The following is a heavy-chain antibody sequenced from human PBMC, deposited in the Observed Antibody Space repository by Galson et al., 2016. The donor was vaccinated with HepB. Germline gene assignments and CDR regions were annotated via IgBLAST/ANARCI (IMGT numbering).Heavy chain of an antibody. CDR1: GLSNYW. Sequence: SLRLSCAASGLSNYWMSWFRPAPGKGLEWVANIKQDGSEKSYVDSVEGRFTISRDNAKNSLYLQMNNLRAEDTAVYYCAGGSGWLVDVWGKGTTVTVSS. CDR2: IKQDGSEK. D-gene: IGHD6-19*01. J-gene: IGHJ6*04. CDR3: AGGSGWLVDV. V-gene: IGHV3-7*03.